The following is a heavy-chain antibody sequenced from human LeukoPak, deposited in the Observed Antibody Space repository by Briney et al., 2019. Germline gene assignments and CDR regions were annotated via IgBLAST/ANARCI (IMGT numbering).Heavy chain of an antibody. CDR3: ARDPSYGSGSYLFDY. Sequence: ASVKVSCKASGYTFTGYYMHWVRQPPGPGHEWVGWINPNSGGTNYAQKFQGRVTMTRDTSISTAYMELRRLRSDDTAVYYCARDPSYGSGSYLFDYWGQGTLVTVSS. V-gene: IGHV1-2*02. J-gene: IGHJ4*02. CDR1: GYTFTGYY. CDR2: INPNSGGT. D-gene: IGHD3-10*01.